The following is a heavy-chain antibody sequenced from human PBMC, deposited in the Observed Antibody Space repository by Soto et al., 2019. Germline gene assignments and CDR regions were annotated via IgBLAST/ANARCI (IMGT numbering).Heavy chain of an antibody. V-gene: IGHV3-33*01. CDR2: IWYDGSNK. CDR1: GFTFSSYG. CDR3: ARGRYSSGWYLDY. D-gene: IGHD6-19*01. Sequence: QVQLVESGGGVVQPGRSLRLSCAASGFTFSSYGMHWVRQAPGKGLEWVAVIWYDGSNKYYADSVKGRFTISRDNSKNTLYLQMNSLRAEDTAVYYCARGRYSSGWYLDYWGQGTLVTVSS. J-gene: IGHJ4*02.